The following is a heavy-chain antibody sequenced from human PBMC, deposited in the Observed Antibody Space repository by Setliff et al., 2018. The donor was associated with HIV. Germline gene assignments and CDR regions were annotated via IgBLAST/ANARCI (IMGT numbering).Heavy chain of an antibody. D-gene: IGHD3-3*01. Sequence: GASVKVSCKPSGYTFTNYDINWVRQAAGQGLEWMGWMNPDSRNTGYAQRFEGSVTMTWDTSISTAYMELSGLRSDDTAVYYCARGGPLRFLEWLLSFFDYWGQGTLVTVSS. CDR3: ARGGPLRFLEWLLSFFDY. CDR1: GYTFTNYD. V-gene: IGHV1-8*02. CDR2: MNPDSRNT. J-gene: IGHJ4*02.